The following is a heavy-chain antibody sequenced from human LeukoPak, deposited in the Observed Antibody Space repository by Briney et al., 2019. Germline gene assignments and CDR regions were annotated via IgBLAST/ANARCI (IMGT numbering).Heavy chain of an antibody. Sequence: PGGSLRLSCAASGFTFSSYAMSWVRQAPGKGLEWVSGISGSGGSTYYADSGKGRCTISRDNSKNTLYLQMNSLRAEDTALYYCAKSRNFDWLPSDYWGQGTLVTVSS. CDR1: GFTFSSYA. CDR3: AKSRNFDWLPSDY. J-gene: IGHJ4*02. D-gene: IGHD3-9*01. V-gene: IGHV3-23*01. CDR2: ISGSGGST.